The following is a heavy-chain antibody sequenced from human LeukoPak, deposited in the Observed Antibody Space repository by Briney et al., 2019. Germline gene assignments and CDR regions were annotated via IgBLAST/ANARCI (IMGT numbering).Heavy chain of an antibody. CDR2: INSDGSST. J-gene: IGHJ4*02. D-gene: IGHD5-18*01. V-gene: IGHV3-74*01. CDR1: GFTFSSYW. Sequence: PGGSLRLSCAASGFTFSSYWMHWVRQAPGKGLVWVSRINSDGSSTSYADSVKGRFTISRDNTKNTLYLQMNSLRAADTAVSYCARDLITPTAMVTGGFDYWGQGTLVTVSS. CDR3: ARDLITPTAMVTGGFDY.